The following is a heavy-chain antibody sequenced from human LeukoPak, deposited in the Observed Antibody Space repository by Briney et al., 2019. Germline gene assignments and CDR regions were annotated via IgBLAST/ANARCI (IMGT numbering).Heavy chain of an antibody. CDR2: INSDGSST. CDR3: STGSGHAFDI. D-gene: IGHD3-10*01. CDR1: GFTFSSYW. J-gene: IGHJ3*02. V-gene: IGHV3-74*01. Sequence: GRSLRLSCAASGFTFSSYWMHWVRQVPGKGLVWVSRINSDGSSTSYADSVKGRFTISRDNAKNTLYVQMDSLRAEDTAVYYCSTGSGHAFDIWGRGTMVTVSS.